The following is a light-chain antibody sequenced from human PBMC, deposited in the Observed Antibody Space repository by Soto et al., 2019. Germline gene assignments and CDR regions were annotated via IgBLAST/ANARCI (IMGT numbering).Light chain of an antibody. J-gene: IGKJ1*01. CDR1: RSVSSY. V-gene: IGKV3-11*01. CDR2: DAA. Sequence: DIVLTQSSASLCLYPGARATLSCRATRSVSSYLAGYQQKPGQAPRHLIYDAANRATGIPARFSGSRSGTDVTPTISSLEPEDDAVYYCQQRSNWPPGTFGQGTKVDIK. CDR3: QQRSNWPPGT.